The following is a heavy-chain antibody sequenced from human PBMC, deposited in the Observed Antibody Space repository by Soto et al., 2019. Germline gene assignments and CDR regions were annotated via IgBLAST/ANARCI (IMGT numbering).Heavy chain of an antibody. V-gene: IGHV1-24*01. J-gene: IGHJ6*02. CDR3: ATAGYYYGSGSYGPPYYYYGMDV. CDR2: FDPEDGET. CDR1: GYTLTELS. D-gene: IGHD3-10*01. Sequence: ASVKVSCKVSGYTLTELSMHWVRQAPGKGLEWMGGFDPEDGETIYAQKFQGRVTMTEDTSTDTAYMELSSLRSEDTAVCYCATAGYYYGSGSYGPPYYYYGMDVWGQGTTVTVSS.